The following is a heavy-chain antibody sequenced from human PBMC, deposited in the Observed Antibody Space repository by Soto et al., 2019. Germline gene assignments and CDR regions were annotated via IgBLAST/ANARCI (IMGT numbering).Heavy chain of an antibody. Sequence: SETLSLTCTVSGDSISSYYWSWIRQPPGKGLEWIGYIYYNGSTNYNPSLMSRVTISVDTSKNQFSLKLSSVTAADTAVYYCARVHTSSSYDMEVWGQGTTVTVSS. CDR1: GDSISSYY. J-gene: IGHJ6*02. CDR2: IYYNGST. CDR3: ARVHTSSSYDMEV. V-gene: IGHV4-59*01.